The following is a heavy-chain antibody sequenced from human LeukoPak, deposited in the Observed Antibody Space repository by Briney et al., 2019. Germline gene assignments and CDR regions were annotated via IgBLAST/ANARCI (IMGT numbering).Heavy chain of an antibody. CDR3: ARDLSHCSGGGCYSAHFDY. V-gene: IGHV3-64D*09. D-gene: IGHD2-15*01. Sequence: ETLSLTCSVSGGXISTYYCSWVRQAPGKGLEYVSAMSSNGGSTYYADSVKGRFTISRDNSKNTLYLQMSSLRAEDTAVYYCARDLSHCSGGGCYSAHFDYWGLGTLVTVSS. CDR1: GGXISTYY. J-gene: IGHJ4*02. CDR2: MSSNGGST.